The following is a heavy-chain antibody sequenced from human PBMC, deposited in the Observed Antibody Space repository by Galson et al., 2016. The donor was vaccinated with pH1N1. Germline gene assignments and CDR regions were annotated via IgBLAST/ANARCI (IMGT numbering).Heavy chain of an antibody. CDR2: IYHSGTT. CDR1: GFSIRSGYY. D-gene: IGHD3-16*02. Sequence: SETLSLTCTVSGFSIRSGYYWGWIWQPPGKGLEWIGSIYHSGTTYYNPSLKSRVTILVDTSKNQFSLELRSVTAADTAVFYCMKGAGGSYPIDSWGQGTLVTVSS. J-gene: IGHJ4*02. CDR3: MKGAGGSYPIDS. V-gene: IGHV4-38-2*02.